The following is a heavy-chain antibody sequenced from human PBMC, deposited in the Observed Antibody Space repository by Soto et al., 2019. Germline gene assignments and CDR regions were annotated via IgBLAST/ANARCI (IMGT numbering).Heavy chain of an antibody. V-gene: IGHV3-74*01. CDR1: GFTFSSYW. D-gene: IGHD2-2*01. CDR3: AKPPDIVVVGWEGYYYGMDV. J-gene: IGHJ6*02. Sequence: GVSLRLSCAASGFTFSSYWMHWVRQAPGKGLVWVSRINSDGSSTSYADSVKGRFTISRDNAKNTLYLQMNSLRAEDTAVYYCAKPPDIVVVGWEGYYYGMDVWGQGTTVTVSS. CDR2: INSDGSST.